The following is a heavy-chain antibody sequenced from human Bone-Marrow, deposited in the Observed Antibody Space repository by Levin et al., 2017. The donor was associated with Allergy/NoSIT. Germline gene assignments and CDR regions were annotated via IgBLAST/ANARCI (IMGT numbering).Heavy chain of an antibody. CDR3: AQDRHVAVSLFHI. V-gene: IGHV3-30*18. D-gene: IGHD2-15*01. CDR1: GFSFRSYG. J-gene: IGHJ3*02. Sequence: GESLKISCAASGFSFRSYGMHWVRQAPGKGLEWVGLISYDGDFTFYGDSVKGRFTISRDNSKNTLYLQMNSLRAEDTGVYFCAQDRHVAVSLFHIWGQGTTVIVSS. CDR2: ISYDGDFT.